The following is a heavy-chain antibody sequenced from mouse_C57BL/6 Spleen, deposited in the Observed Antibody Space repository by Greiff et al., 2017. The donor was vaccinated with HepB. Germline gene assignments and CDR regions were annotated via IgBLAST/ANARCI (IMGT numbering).Heavy chain of an antibody. CDR1: GFTFSSYT. J-gene: IGHJ1*03. D-gene: IGHD1-1*01. CDR2: ISGGGGNT. CDR3: ARGYYGSRGGYFDV. Sequence: EVKLMESGGGLVKPGGSLKLSCAASGFTFSSYTMSWVRQTPEKRLEWVATISGGGGNTYYPDSVKGRFTISRDNAKNTLYLQMSSLRSEDTALYYGARGYYGSRGGYFDVWGTGTTVTVSS. V-gene: IGHV5-9*01.